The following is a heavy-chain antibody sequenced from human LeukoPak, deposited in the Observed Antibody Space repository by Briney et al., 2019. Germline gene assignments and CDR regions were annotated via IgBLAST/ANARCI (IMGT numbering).Heavy chain of an antibody. Sequence: PGGSLRLSCAASGFTFSSYSMNWVRQAPGKGLEWVSSISGSRSYIYYADSVKGRFTISRDNAKNSLYLQMNSLRAEDTAVYYCARVYYYDSSGYLGYWGQGTLVTVSS. CDR3: ARVYYYDSSGYLGY. CDR2: ISGSRSYI. D-gene: IGHD3-22*01. CDR1: GFTFSSYS. V-gene: IGHV3-21*01. J-gene: IGHJ4*02.